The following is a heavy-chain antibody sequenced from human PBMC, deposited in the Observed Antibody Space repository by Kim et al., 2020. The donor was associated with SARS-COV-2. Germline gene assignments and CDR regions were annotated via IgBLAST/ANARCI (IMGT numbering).Heavy chain of an antibody. J-gene: IGHJ2*01. D-gene: IGHD4-17*01. V-gene: IGHV4-39*01. CDR3: ARHESYGDYSWYFDL. Sequence: PSLKSRVTISVDTSKNQFSLKLSSVTAADTAVYYCARHESYGDYSWYFDLWGRGTLVTVSS.